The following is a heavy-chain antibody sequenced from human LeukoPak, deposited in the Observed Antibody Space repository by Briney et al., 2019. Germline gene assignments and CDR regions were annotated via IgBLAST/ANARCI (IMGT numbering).Heavy chain of an antibody. CDR2: ISISSNYI. V-gene: IGHV3-21*01. D-gene: IGHD6-25*01. J-gene: IGHJ4*02. CDR1: GFTFSRYS. Sequence: PGGSLRLSCAASGFTFSRYSMNWVRQAPGKGLEWVSSISISSNYIYYTDSVKGRFTIFRDNAKNSLYLQMNSLRAEDTAVYYCARESPYSSGFDYWGQGTLVTVSS. CDR3: ARESPYSSGFDY.